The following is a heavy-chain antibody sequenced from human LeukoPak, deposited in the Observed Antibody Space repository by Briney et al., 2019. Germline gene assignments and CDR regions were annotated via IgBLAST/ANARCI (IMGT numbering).Heavy chain of an antibody. J-gene: IGHJ5*02. D-gene: IGHD3-10*01. CDR3: ARDYYGSGSYYNLQLA. CDR1: GFTFSSYW. CDR2: IKQDGSEK. Sequence: PGGSLRLSCAASGFTFSSYWMSWVRQAPGKGLEWVANIKQDGSEKYYVDSAKGRFTISRDNAKNSLYLQMNSLRAEDTAVYYCARDYYGSGSYYNLQLAWGQGTLVTVSS. V-gene: IGHV3-7*01.